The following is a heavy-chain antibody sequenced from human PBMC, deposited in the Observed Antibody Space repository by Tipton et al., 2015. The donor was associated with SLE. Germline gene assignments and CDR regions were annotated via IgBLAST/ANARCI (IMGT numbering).Heavy chain of an antibody. CDR1: GGSFSGYF. CDR2: INHSGTT. J-gene: IGHJ3*02. D-gene: IGHD3-3*01. V-gene: IGHV4-34*01. CDR3: ARGGSKHYDFWGRQMGPHAFDI. Sequence: LRLSCAVYGGSFSGYFWSWIRQLPDKGLEWIGEINHSGTTNCNPSLKSRASISVDTSKNQFSLKVTSVTAADTAVYYCARGGSKHYDFWGRQMGPHAFDIWGQETKVTVSS.